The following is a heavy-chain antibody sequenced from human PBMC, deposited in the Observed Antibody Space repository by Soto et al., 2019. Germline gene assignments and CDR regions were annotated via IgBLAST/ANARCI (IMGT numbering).Heavy chain of an antibody. CDR1: GFTFRTYT. CDR2: IRGFSPYT. Sequence: GALRLSCISSGFTFRTYTMNWVRQAPGKGLEWVSGIRGFSPYTFYAESVKGRFTISRDNAKNSLFLQMNSLRAEDTAVYYCARDRGYDAHDFYYNAMDVWGQGTTVTVSS. J-gene: IGHJ6*02. CDR3: ARDRGYDAHDFYYNAMDV. D-gene: IGHD2-15*01. V-gene: IGHV3-21*01.